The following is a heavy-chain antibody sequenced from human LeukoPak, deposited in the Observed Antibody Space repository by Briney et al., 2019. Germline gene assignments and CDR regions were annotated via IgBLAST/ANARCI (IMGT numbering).Heavy chain of an antibody. V-gene: IGHV1-2*02. D-gene: IGHD6-25*01. Sequence: ASVKLSRKASGYTFTGYFMHWVRQAPGQGLEWMGVINPNSGGTSYLQNFQGKVTMTRNTSISTAYMDLSRLRSDDTAVYYCARGRPGDYFDYWGQGTLVTVS. CDR1: GYTFTGYF. J-gene: IGHJ4*02. CDR2: INPNSGGT. CDR3: ARGRPGDYFDY.